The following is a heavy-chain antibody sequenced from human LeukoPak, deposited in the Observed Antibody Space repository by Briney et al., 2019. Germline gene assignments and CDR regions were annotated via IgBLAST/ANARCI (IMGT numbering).Heavy chain of an antibody. CDR1: GGSISSYY. V-gene: IGHV4-4*09. D-gene: IGHD1-1*01. CDR2: IYTSGST. Sequence: SENLSLNCTVSGGSISSYYWIWIRQPPGKGLEWIGYIYTSGSTNYNPSLKSRLTISVDTSKNQFSLKLSSVTAADTAVYYCARNWNQDYYYYYMDVWGKGTTVTVSS. CDR3: ARNWNQDYYYYYMDV. J-gene: IGHJ6*03.